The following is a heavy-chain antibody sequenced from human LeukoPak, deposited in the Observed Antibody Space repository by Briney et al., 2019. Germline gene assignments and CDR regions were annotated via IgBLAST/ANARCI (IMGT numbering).Heavy chain of an antibody. CDR1: GYTFTSYG. CDR3: ARDSVEFWTPEGNYGMDV. CDR2: ISAYNGNT. Sequence: GASVKVSCKASGYTFTSYGISWVRQAPGQGLEWMGWISAYNGNTNYAQKLQGRVTMTTDTSTSTAYMELRSLRSDDTAVYYCARDSVEFWTPEGNYGMDVWGQGTTVTVSS. D-gene: IGHD3/OR15-3a*01. J-gene: IGHJ6*02. V-gene: IGHV1-18*01.